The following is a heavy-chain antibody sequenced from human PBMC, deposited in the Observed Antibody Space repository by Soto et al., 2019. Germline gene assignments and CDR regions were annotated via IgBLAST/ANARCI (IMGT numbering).Heavy chain of an antibody. CDR2: ISWNTGTM. V-gene: IGHV3-9*01. Sequence: EVQLEESGGGLVQPGRSLRLSCVASGFDFDDYAMHWVRQAPGKGLEWVSGISWNTGTMGYADSVKGRFTITRDNTKNSLYLQMSSLRPEDTALYYCVRVLLEGTHGHYYFGLDVWGQGTTVTVSS. D-gene: IGHD3-3*01. CDR1: GFDFDDYA. CDR3: VRVLLEGTHGHYYFGLDV. J-gene: IGHJ6*02.